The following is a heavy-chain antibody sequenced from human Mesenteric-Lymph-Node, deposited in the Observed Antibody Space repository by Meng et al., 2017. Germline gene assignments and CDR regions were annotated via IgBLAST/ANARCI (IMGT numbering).Heavy chain of an antibody. V-gene: IGHV1-69*05. D-gene: IGHD3-22*01. CDR3: ASGTYDSSGYYVDY. CDR1: GYTFTSFD. CDR2: IIPIFGTA. Sequence: SVKVSCKASGYTFTSFDIDWVRQATGQGLEWMGWIIPIFGTANYAQKFQGRVTITTDESTSTAYMELSSLRSEDTAVYYCASGTYDSSGYYVDYWGQGTLVTVSS. J-gene: IGHJ4*02.